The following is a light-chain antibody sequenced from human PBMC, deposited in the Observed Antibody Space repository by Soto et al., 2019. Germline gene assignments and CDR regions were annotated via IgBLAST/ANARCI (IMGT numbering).Light chain of an antibody. Sequence: DIQMTQSPSSLSASVGDRVTITCRARQSISSYLNWYQQKPGKAPKLLIYAASSLQSGVPSRFSGSGSGTDLTLTISSLQPEDFATYYCQQSYSTPVTFGGGTKVESK. J-gene: IGKJ4*01. V-gene: IGKV1-39*01. CDR3: QQSYSTPVT. CDR2: AAS. CDR1: QSISSY.